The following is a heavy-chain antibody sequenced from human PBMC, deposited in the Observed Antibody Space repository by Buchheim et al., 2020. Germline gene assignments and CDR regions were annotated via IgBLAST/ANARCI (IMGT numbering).Heavy chain of an antibody. CDR1: GFSFSSYT. CDR3: ARDAIKYCSHPTCYDWFDS. Sequence: EVQVVESGGGLVKPGGSLRLSCAASGFSFSSYTMNWVRQAPGKGLEWVSSIDSSSTDIYYAESVKGRFTISRDNAKNSLFLQMDTLRAEDTAVYYCARDAIKYCSHPTCYDWFDSWGQGTL. V-gene: IGHV3-21*01. D-gene: IGHD2-2*01. J-gene: IGHJ5*01. CDR2: IDSSSTDI.